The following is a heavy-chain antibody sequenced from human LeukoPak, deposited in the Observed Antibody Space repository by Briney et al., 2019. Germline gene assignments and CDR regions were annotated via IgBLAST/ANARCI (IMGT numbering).Heavy chain of an antibody. CDR3: ARSVEGYCSGGSCSSYSYYMDV. CDR2: IYYSGST. CDR1: GGSISSYY. J-gene: IGHJ6*03. V-gene: IGHV4-59*01. Sequence: SETLSLTCTVSGGSISSYYWSWIRQPPGKGLEWIGYIYYSGSTNYNPSLKTRITISVDTSKNQLSLKLNSVTAADTAVYYCARSVEGYCSGGSCSSYSYYMDVWGKGTTVTVSS. D-gene: IGHD2-15*01.